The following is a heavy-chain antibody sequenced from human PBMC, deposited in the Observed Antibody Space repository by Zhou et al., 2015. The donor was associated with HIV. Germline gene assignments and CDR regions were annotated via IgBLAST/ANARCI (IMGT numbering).Heavy chain of an antibody. CDR2: IIPLFDTT. J-gene: IGHJ4*02. CDR3: ARDRRDGYNPLDY. D-gene: IGHD5-24*01. V-gene: IGHV1-69*13. CDR1: GYTFTSYG. Sequence: QVQLVQSGAEVKKPGASVKVSCKASGYTFTSYGISWVRQAPGQGLEWMGEIIPLFDTTNYAQKFQGRVTITADESTSTAYMELSSLRSEDTAMYYCARDRRDGYNPLDYWAREPWSPSPQ.